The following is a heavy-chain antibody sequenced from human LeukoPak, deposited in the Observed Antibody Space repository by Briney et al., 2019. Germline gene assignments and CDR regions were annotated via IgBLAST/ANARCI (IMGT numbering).Heavy chain of an antibody. CDR1: GYSFTSHY. D-gene: IGHD6-19*01. CDR2: ISAYNANT. V-gene: IGHV1-18*04. J-gene: IGHJ4*02. Sequence: ASVKVSCKASGYSFTSHYMHWVRQAPGQGLEWMGWISAYNANTNFAQNLQGRVTMTTDTSTSTAYMELRSLRSDDTAVYYCARVQGSSAWYIFDYWGQGTLVTVSS. CDR3: ARVQGSSAWYIFDY.